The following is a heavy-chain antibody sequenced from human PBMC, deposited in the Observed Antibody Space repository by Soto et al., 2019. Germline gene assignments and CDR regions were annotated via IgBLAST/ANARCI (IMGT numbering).Heavy chain of an antibody. V-gene: IGHV4-61*05. CDR3: ARANDYRTSYSSYYYYYGMDV. CDR1: GGSISSSSYY. Sequence: SETLSLTCTVSGGSISSSSYYWGWLRQPPGKGLEWIGYIYYSGSTNYNPSLKSRVTISVDTSKNQFSLKLSSVTAADTAVYYCARANDYRTSYSSYYYYYGMDVWGQGTTVTVSS. D-gene: IGHD4-4*01. J-gene: IGHJ6*02. CDR2: IYYSGST.